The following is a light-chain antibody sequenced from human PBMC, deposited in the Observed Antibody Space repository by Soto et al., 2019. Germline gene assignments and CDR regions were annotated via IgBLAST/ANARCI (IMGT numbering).Light chain of an antibody. CDR1: QRVSRN. CDR3: QQYNNWPPYP. J-gene: IGKJ2*01. Sequence: EIVMTQSPATLSVSPGERATLACRASQRVSRNLAWYQQKPGQAPRLLIYGASTKATGIPARFSGSGSETEFTLTISSLQSEDFAVYYCQQYNNWPPYPFGQGTKVDIK. V-gene: IGKV3-15*01. CDR2: GAS.